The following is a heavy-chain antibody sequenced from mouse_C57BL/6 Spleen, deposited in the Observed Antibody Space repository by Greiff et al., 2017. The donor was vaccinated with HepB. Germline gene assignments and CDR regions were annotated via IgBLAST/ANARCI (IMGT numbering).Heavy chain of an antibody. CDR2: IDPEDGDT. Sequence: EVQLQQSGAELVRPGASVKLSCTASGFNIKDYYMHWVKQRPEQGLEWIGRIDPEDGDTEYAPKFQGKATMTADTSSNTAYLQLSSLTSEDTAVYYCTTFLYYPLDPTWYFDVWGTGTTVTVSS. J-gene: IGHJ1*03. CDR3: TTFLYYPLDPTWYFDV. V-gene: IGHV14-1*01. CDR1: GFNIKDYY. D-gene: IGHD1-1*01.